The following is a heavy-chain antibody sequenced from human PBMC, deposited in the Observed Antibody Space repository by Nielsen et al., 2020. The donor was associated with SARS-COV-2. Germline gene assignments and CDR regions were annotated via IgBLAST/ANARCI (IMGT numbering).Heavy chain of an antibody. CDR2: IIPIFGTA. CDR3: ARGTASYYYDSSGYYAAFDI. CDR1: GGTFSSYA. Sequence: SVKVSCKASGGTFSSYAISWVRQAPGQGLEWMGGIIPIFGTANYAQKFQGRVTITADESTSTAYMELSSLRSEDTAVYYCARGTASYYYDSSGYYAAFDIWGQGTMVT. D-gene: IGHD3-22*01. J-gene: IGHJ3*02. V-gene: IGHV1-69*13.